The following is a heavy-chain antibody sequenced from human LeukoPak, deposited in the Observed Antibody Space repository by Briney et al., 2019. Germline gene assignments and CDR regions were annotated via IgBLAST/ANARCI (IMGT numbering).Heavy chain of an antibody. D-gene: IGHD5-18*01. V-gene: IGHV4-4*07. Sequence: SETLSLTCTVSGGSISSYYWSWIRQPVGKGLEWIGRIYTSGSTNYNPSLKSRVTMSVDTSKNQFSLKLSSVTAADTAVYYCARVVGYSYGYQDNWFDPWGQGTLVTVSS. CDR1: GGSISSYY. CDR3: ARVVGYSYGYQDNWFDP. CDR2: IYTSGST. J-gene: IGHJ5*02.